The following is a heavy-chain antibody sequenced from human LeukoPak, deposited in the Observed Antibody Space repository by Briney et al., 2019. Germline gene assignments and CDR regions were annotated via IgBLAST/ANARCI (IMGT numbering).Heavy chain of an antibody. CDR1: GFSLSTRGVG. Sequence: SGPTLVKPTQTLTLTCTFSGFSLSTRGVGVGWIRQPPGKALEWLALIYWDDDKRYSPSLKSRLTITKDTSKNQVVLTMTNMDPVDTATYYCARDTMVRGVITHFDYWGQGTLVTVSS. CDR2: IYWDDDK. J-gene: IGHJ4*02. CDR3: ARDTMVRGVITHFDY. V-gene: IGHV2-5*02. D-gene: IGHD3-10*01.